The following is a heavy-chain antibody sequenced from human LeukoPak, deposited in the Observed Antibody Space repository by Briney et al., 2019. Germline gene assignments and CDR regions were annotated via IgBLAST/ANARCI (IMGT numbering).Heavy chain of an antibody. V-gene: IGHV3-7*01. J-gene: IGHJ4*02. Sequence: GGSLRLSCAASGFTFSSYGMHWVRQAPGKGLEWVANIKQDGSEKYYVDSVKGRFTISRDNAKNSLYLQMNSLRAEDTAVYYCARVYYGSGSYYPGYFDYWGQGTLVTVSS. CDR2: IKQDGSEK. CDR3: ARVYYGSGSYYPGYFDY. CDR1: GFTFSSYG. D-gene: IGHD3-10*01.